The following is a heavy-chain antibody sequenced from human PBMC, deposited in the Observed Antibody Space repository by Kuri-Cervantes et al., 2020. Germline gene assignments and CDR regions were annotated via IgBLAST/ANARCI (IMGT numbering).Heavy chain of an antibody. J-gene: IGHJ1*01. CDR2: ISYDGSNK. CDR1: GFTFSSYG. D-gene: IGHD1-26*01. V-gene: IGHV3-30*18. Sequence: SLKISCASSGFTFSSYGMHWVRQAPGKGLEWVAVISYDGSNKYYAVSVKGRFTISRDNSKNTLYLQMNSLRAEDTAVYYCAKGPIVGAIPYFQHWGQGTLVTVSS. CDR3: AKGPIVGAIPYFQH.